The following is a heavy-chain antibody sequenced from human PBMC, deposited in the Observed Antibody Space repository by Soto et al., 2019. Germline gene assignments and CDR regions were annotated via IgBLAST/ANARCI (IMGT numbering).Heavy chain of an antibody. CDR2: VSSSGNS. CDR3: AREVYCSSTSCYYNWLDP. V-gene: IGHV4-31*03. Sequence: SETLSLTCTVSGDSISSATHYWNWIRQHPGKGLEWIGYVSSSGNSYYSPSLKSRVTISVDTSKNQFSLKLSSVTAADTAVYYCAREVYCSSTSCYYNWLDPWGQGTLVTVSS. CDR1: GDSISSATHY. J-gene: IGHJ5*02. D-gene: IGHD2-2*01.